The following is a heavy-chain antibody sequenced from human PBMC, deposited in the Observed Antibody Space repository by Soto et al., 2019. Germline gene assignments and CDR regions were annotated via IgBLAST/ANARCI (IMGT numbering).Heavy chain of an antibody. CDR2: IYWDDDK. CDR1: GFSLSTSGVG. J-gene: IGHJ4*02. D-gene: IGHD6-13*01. V-gene: IGHV2-5*02. CDR3: VKQQLTPAHY. Sequence: SGRTLVNATRTVRLTFTFSGFSLSTSGVGVGWIRQPPGKALEWLALIYWDDDKRYSPSLKSRITITKDTSKNQVVLTMTNMDPVDTATYYCVKQQLTPAHYWGQGTLVTVSS.